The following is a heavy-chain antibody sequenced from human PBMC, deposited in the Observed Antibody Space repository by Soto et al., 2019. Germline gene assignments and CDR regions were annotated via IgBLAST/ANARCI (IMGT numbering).Heavy chain of an antibody. CDR3: ARGGSYYLWYFDL. V-gene: IGHV3-30*03. Sequence: WGSLRLSCVASVFTFSSSGMPWVRQAPGKGLDLVAVISYDESNNYYADSVKGRFTISRDNSKNTLYLQMNSLRVEDTAVYYCARGGSYYLWYFDLWGPGTMVTVSS. D-gene: IGHD1-26*01. CDR1: VFTFSSSG. J-gene: IGHJ2*01. CDR2: ISYDESNN.